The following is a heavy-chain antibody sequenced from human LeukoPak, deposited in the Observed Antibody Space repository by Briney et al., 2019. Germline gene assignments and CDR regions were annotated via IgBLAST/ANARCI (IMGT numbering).Heavy chain of an antibody. CDR3: ASGAAVGTSRFNY. CDR1: GLTFSSYT. D-gene: IGHD6-13*01. J-gene: IGHJ4*02. Sequence: GGSLRLSCAASGLTFSSYTMNWVRQAPGKGLEWVSYISSSGSTTYYADSVKGRFTISRDNAKNSLYLQMKSLRAEDTAVYYRASGAAVGTSRFNYWGQGTLVTVSS. V-gene: IGHV3-48*01. CDR2: ISSSGSTT.